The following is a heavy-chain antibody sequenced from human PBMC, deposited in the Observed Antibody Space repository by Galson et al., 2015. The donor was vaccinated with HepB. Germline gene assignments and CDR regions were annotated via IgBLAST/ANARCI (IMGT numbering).Heavy chain of an antibody. CDR3: VKAPSSSSCRTGGGGFCNI. D-gene: IGHD6-13*01. CDR2: ISSNGGST. CDR1: GFTFSSYA. Sequence: SLRLSCAASGFTFSSYAMHWVRQAPGKGLEYVSAISSNGGSTYYADSVKGRFTISRDNSKNTLYLQMSSLRAEDTAVYYCVKAPSSSSCRTGGGGFCNIWGQGTMVTVSS. V-gene: IGHV3-64D*06. J-gene: IGHJ3*02.